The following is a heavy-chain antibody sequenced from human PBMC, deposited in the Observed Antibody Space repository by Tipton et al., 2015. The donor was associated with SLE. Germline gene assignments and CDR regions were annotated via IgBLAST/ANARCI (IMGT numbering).Heavy chain of an antibody. CDR2: IYYTRTTT. D-gene: IGHD5-18*01. CDR1: GGSVSSSSKY. J-gene: IGHJ5*02. CDR3: ARLHGYSYGLNWFDP. V-gene: IGHV4-39*07. Sequence: TLSLTCTVSGGSVSSSSKYWAWIRQPPGKGLEWIGSIYYTRTTTYYNSFLKSRVTMSVDTSKNQSSLRLTSVIAADTAVYYCARLHGYSYGLNWFDPWGQGTLISVSS.